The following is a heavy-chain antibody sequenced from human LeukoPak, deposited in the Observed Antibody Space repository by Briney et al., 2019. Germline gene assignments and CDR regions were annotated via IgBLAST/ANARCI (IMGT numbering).Heavy chain of an antibody. Sequence: KPSETLSLTCAVYGVSFSGYYWRWIRQPLGKGLEWIGEINHSGSTNYNPSLKSRVTISVDTSKNQFSLKLSSVTAADTAVYYCARDDRMGEAWGQGTLVTVSS. J-gene: IGHJ5*02. D-gene: IGHD3-9*01. CDR1: GVSFSGYY. CDR3: ARDDRMGEA. CDR2: INHSGST. V-gene: IGHV4-34*01.